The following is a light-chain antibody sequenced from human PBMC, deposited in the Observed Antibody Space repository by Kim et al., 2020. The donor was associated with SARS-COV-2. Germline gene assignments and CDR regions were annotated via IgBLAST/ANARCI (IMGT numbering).Light chain of an antibody. CDR1: NIESKS. Sequence: APGKTAWFTCGGSNIESKSVHWYQQKPGQAPLLVIYNDDDRPSGIPERFSGSNSGNMATLIISRVEAGDEADYYCQVWDSSSDHWVFGGGTQLTVL. V-gene: IGLV3-21*04. J-gene: IGLJ3*02. CDR3: QVWDSSSDHWV. CDR2: NDD.